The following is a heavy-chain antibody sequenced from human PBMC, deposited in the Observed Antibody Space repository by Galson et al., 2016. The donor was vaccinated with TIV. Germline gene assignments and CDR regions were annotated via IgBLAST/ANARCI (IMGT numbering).Heavy chain of an antibody. Sequence: ETLSLTCAVSGYSISSGYYWGWVRQPPGKGLEWLGNICHTETTYYNPSLESRVSISVDTSKNQFSLGLSSVTAADPAVYYCVGTGMLRESCSCYACPGIFDTWGQGILVTVSS. CDR2: ICHTETT. V-gene: IGHV4-38-2*01. CDR1: GYSISSGYY. D-gene: IGHD3-22*01. J-gene: IGHJ5*02. CDR3: VGTGMLRESCSCYACPGIFDT.